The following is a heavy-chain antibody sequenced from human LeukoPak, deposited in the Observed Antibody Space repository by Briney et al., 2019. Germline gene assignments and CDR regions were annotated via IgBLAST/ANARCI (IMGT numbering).Heavy chain of an antibody. Sequence: PGGSLRPSCAASGFTVSSNYMSWVRQAPGKGLEWVSIIYSGGSTYYADSVKGRFTISRDNSKNTVYLQMNSLRAEDTAVYYCAKSSGSYCDSWGQGTLVTVSS. V-gene: IGHV3-53*01. J-gene: IGHJ4*02. D-gene: IGHD1-26*01. CDR3: AKSSGSYCDS. CDR1: GFTVSSNY. CDR2: IYSGGST.